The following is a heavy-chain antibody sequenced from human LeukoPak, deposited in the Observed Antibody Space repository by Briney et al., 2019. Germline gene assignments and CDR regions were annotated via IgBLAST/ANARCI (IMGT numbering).Heavy chain of an antibody. V-gene: IGHV3-48*01. CDR3: AKNAALREWLYYFDY. D-gene: IGHD6-19*01. CDR1: GFTFSSYS. Sequence: GGSLRLSCVGSGFTFSSYSMNWVRQAPGKGLEWVSYISGTSNTIYYDDSVKGRFTVSRDNAKNSLYLQMNSLRAEDTAIYYCAKNAALREWLYYFDYWGQGTLVTVSS. J-gene: IGHJ4*02. CDR2: ISGTSNTI.